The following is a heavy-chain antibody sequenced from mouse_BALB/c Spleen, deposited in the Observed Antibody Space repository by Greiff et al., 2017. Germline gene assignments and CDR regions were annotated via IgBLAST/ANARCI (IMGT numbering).Heavy chain of an antibody. CDR1: GFSLTSYG. CDR2: IWSGGST. J-gene: IGHJ4*01. V-gene: IGHV2-2*02. Sequence: QVQLQQSGPGLVQPSQSLSITCTVSGFSLTSYGVHWVRQSPGKGLEWLGVIWSGGSTDYNAAFISRLSISKDNSKSQVFFKMNSLQANDTAIYYCAREYRYDGGYAMDYWGQGTSVTVSS. CDR3: AREYRYDGGYAMDY. D-gene: IGHD2-14*01.